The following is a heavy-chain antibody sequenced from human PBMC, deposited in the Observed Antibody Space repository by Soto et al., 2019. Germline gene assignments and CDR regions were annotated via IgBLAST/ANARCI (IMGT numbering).Heavy chain of an antibody. J-gene: IGHJ6*04. CDR3: ARSDVVVVPAAENPADVDV. V-gene: IGHV4-39*01. CDR1: GGSISSSSYY. Sequence: SETLSLTCTVSGGSISSSSYYWGWIRQPPGKGLEWIGSIYYSGSTYYNPSLKSRVTISVDTSKNQFSLKLSSVTAADTAVYYCARSDVVVVPAAENPADVDVWGKGTTVTVSS. D-gene: IGHD2-2*01. CDR2: IYYSGST.